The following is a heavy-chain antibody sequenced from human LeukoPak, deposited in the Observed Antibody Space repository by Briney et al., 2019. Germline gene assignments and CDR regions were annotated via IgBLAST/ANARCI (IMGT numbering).Heavy chain of an antibody. Sequence: PSQTLSLTCTVSGGSISSGGYYWSWIRQHPGKGLEWIGYIYYSGSTYYNPSLKSRVTISVDTSKNQLSLKLSSVTAADTAVYYCARGAIVATSYYFDYWGQGTLVTVSS. D-gene: IGHD5-12*01. V-gene: IGHV4-31*03. CDR3: ARGAIVATSYYFDY. CDR1: GGSISSGGYY. CDR2: IYYSGST. J-gene: IGHJ4*02.